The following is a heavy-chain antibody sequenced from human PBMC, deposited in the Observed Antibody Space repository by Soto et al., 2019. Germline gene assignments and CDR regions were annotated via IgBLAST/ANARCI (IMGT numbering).Heavy chain of an antibody. V-gene: IGHV3-73*01. J-gene: IGHJ4*02. CDR2: IRDRAYNYAT. CDR3: TRLISAAQDY. CDR1: GFVFKDSS. D-gene: IGHD3-10*01. Sequence: GGSLRLSCEAAGFVFKDSSIHWVRQASGKGLEWVGRIRDRAYNYATAYAASVKGRFTISRDDSNNKAYLQMDSLKTEDTAIYYCTRLISAAQDYWGQGTLVTVSS.